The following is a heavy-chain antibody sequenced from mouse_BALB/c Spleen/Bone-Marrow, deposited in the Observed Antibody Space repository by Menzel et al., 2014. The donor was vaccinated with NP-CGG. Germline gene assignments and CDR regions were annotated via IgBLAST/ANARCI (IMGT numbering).Heavy chain of an antibody. CDR2: IYPGSGNT. Sequence: QVQLKDSGPELVKPGASVKISCKASGYTFTDYFINWVKQKPGQGLEWIGWIYPGSGNTNFNEKFKGRATLTVDTSSTTAYMQLSSLTSEDTAVYFCARNGNYSWFAYWGQGTLVTVSA. D-gene: IGHD2-1*01. V-gene: IGHV1-84*02. CDR1: GYTFTDYF. J-gene: IGHJ3*01. CDR3: ARNGNYSWFAY.